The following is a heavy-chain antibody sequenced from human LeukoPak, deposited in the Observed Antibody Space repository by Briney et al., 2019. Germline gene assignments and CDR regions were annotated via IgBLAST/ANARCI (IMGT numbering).Heavy chain of an antibody. V-gene: IGHV4-30-4*01. J-gene: IGHJ6*01. CDR2: IYYSGST. Sequence: SETLSLTCTVSGGSISSGDYYWSWIRQPPGKGLEWIGYIYYSGSTYYNPSLKSRVTISVDTSKNQFSPKLSSVTAADTAVYYCASSMVRGVVFYGMDVWGQGTTVTVSS. CDR1: GGSISSGDYY. D-gene: IGHD3-10*01. CDR3: ASSMVRGVVFYGMDV.